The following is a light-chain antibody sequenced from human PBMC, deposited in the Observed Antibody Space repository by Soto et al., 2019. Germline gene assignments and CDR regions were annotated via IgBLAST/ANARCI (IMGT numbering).Light chain of an antibody. CDR3: QQYHNWPPWT. CDR1: QRVSSN. Sequence: EIVLTQSPGTLSLSPGERATLSCRASQRVSSNLAWYQQKPGQAPRLLIYGASTRATGVPARFSGSGSGTEFTLTISSLQSEDFAVYYCQQYHNWPPWTFGQGTKVDIK. V-gene: IGKV3-15*01. J-gene: IGKJ1*01. CDR2: GAS.